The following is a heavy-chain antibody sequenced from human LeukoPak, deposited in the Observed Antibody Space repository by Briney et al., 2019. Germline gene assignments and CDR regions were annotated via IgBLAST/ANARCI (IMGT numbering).Heavy chain of an antibody. CDR2: TNHSGIT. CDR1: GGSLSGHY. CDR3: ARRGYDSGSDY. V-gene: IGHV4-34*01. D-gene: IGHD3-10*01. J-gene: IGHJ4*02. Sequence: PSETLSLTCAVYGGSLSGHYWSWIRQPPGKGLEWIGETNHSGITNYNPSLKSRVTISINTSKNQFSLKVTSVTAADTAVYYCARRGYDSGSDYWGQGTLVTVSS.